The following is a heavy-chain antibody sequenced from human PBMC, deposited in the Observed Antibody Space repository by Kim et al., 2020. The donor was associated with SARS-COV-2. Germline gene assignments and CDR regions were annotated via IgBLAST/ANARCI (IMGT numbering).Heavy chain of an antibody. CDR1: GFIFSDYN. CDR3: AKDWELKC. CDR2: VTRSTDNT. J-gene: IGHJ4*02. V-gene: IGHV3-23*01. Sequence: GGSLRLSCAASGFIFSDYNMSWVRQAPGKGLEWVSSVTRSTDNTYYADSVKGRFTISRDNSKNTMYLQMNSLRAEDTAVYYCAKDWELKCWGQGTLVTVSS. D-gene: IGHD3-10*01.